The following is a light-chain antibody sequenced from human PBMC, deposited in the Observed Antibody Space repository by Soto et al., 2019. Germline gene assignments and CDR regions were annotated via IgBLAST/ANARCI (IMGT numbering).Light chain of an antibody. CDR3: HLYGSSPYT. Sequence: EIVMTQSPGTLSLSPGERATLSCRASQSVSSSYLAWYQQKPGQAPRLLIYGASSRATGIPDRFSGSGSGTDFALTISRLEPEDFAVYYCHLYGSSPYTVGQGTKLEIK. J-gene: IGKJ2*01. V-gene: IGKV3-20*01. CDR2: GAS. CDR1: QSVSSSY.